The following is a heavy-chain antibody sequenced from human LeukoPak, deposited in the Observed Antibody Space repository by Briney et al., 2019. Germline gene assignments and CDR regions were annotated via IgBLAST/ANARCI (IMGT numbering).Heavy chain of an antibody. D-gene: IGHD3-10*01. CDR3: AREGKGYYGSSGDAFDI. CDR2: IIPILGIA. J-gene: IGHJ3*02. V-gene: IGHV1-69*04. CDR1: GGTFSSYT. Sequence: GASVKVSCKASGGTFSSYTISWVRQAPGQGLEWMGRIIPILGIANYAQKFQGRVTITADKSTSTAYMELSGLRSEDTAVYYCAREGKGYYGSSGDAFDIWGQGTMVTVSS.